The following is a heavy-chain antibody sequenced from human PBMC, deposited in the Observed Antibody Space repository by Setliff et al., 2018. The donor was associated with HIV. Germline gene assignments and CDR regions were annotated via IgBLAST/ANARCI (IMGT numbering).Heavy chain of an antibody. CDR3: APLGGSRFYFDY. V-gene: IGHV3-48*03. J-gene: IGHJ4*02. D-gene: IGHD3-3*01. CDR2: ISSSGSTI. CDR1: GFTFSTYE. Sequence: GESLKISCAASGFTFSTYEMNWVRQAPGKGPEWVSYISSSGSTIYYADSVKGRFIISRDNAKNSLYLQMNSLRAEDTAVYYCAPLGGSRFYFDYWGQGTLVTVSS.